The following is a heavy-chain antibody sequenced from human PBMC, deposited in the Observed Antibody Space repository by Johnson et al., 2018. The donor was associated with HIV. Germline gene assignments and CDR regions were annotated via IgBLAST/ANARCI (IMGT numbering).Heavy chain of an antibody. J-gene: IGHJ3*02. D-gene: IGHD6-6*01. V-gene: IGHV3-9*01. CDR2: ISWNSGSI. CDR1: GFTFDDYA. CDR3: AKGSSYSSFYDAFDI. Sequence: EVQLVESGGGLVQPGRSLRLSCAASGFTFDDYAMHWVRQAPGKGLEWVSGISWNSGSIGYADSVKGRFTISRDNAKNSLYLQMKSLRAEDTALYYCAKGSSYSSFYDAFDIWGQGTCVTVSS.